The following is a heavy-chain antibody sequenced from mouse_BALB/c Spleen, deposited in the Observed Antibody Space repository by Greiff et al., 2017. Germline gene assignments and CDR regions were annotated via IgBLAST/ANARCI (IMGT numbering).Heavy chain of an antibody. Sequence: EVKLQESGPGLVKPSQSLSLTCTVTGYSITSDYAWNWIRQFPGNKLEWMGYISYSGSTSYNPSLKSRISITRDTSKNQFFLQLNSVTTEDTATYYCARDCGYDLYYFDYWGQGTTLTVSS. CDR3: ARDCGYDLYYFDY. V-gene: IGHV3-2*02. J-gene: IGHJ2*01. CDR2: ISYSGST. CDR1: GYSITSDYA. D-gene: IGHD2-2*01.